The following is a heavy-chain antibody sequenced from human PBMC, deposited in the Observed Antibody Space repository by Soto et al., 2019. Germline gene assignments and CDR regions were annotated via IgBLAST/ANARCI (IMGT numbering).Heavy chain of an antibody. CDR3: ANQESDWNDNFDY. Sequence: QVQLVESGGGVVQPGRSLRLSCVAFGFSFSSYGMHWVRQAPGKGLEWVAMISYDGTDEYYADSVKGRFTISRDNSKNAVYLKMNSLRPEDTAVYYCANQESDWNDNFDYWGQGTLVTVSS. CDR1: GFSFSSYG. D-gene: IGHD1-1*01. J-gene: IGHJ4*02. V-gene: IGHV3-30*18. CDR2: ISYDGTDE.